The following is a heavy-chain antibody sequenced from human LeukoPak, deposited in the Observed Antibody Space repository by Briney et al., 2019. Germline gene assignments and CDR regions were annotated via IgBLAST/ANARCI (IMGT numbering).Heavy chain of an antibody. Sequence: SETLSLTCAVYGGSFSGYYWSWIRQPPGKGLEWIGEINHSGSTNYNPSLKSRVTISVDTSKNQFSLKLSSVTAADTAVYYCARYSSGWYWNIIGRYFQHWGQGTLVTVSS. V-gene: IGHV4-34*01. CDR3: ARYSSGWYWNIIGRYFQH. J-gene: IGHJ1*01. D-gene: IGHD6-19*01. CDR1: GGSFSGYY. CDR2: INHSGST.